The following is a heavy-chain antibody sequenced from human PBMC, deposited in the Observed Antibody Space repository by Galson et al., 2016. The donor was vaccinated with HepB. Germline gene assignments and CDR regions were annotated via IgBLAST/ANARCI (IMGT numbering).Heavy chain of an antibody. CDR2: IGSSSSRI. CDR1: GLNFNEYH. D-gene: IGHD1-14*01. V-gene: IGHV3-48*04. CDR3: AGDSGRTGAWDY. J-gene: IGHJ4*02. Sequence: SLRLSCAVSGLNFNEYHMDWARQAPGKGLEWVSYIGSSSSRIYCADSVKGRFTISRDNAQDSLFLQMNSLRAEDSAVYYCAGDSGRTGAWDYWGQGTLVTVSS.